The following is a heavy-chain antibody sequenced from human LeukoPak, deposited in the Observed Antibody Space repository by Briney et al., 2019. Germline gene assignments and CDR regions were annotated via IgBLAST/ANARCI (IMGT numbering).Heavy chain of an antibody. CDR1: GFTFSSYS. CDR2: ISGSGDST. V-gene: IGHV3-23*01. Sequence: GGSLRLSCAASGFTFSSYSMNWVRQAPGKGLEWVSGISGSGDSTYYADSVKGRFTISRDNFRNTLYLQMNSLRVEDTAVYYCAKNDYGDYWGQGTPVTVSS. J-gene: IGHJ4*02. CDR3: AKNDYGDY.